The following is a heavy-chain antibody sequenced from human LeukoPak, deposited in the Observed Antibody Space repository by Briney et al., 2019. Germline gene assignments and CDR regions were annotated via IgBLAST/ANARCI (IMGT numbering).Heavy chain of an antibody. V-gene: IGHV3-23*01. D-gene: IGHD1-7*01. CDR3: ARWEIRGTAHKLDY. Sequence: GGSLRLSCAASGFTFSSYAMSWVRQAPGKGLEWVSAISGSGGSTYYADSVKGRFTISRDNSKNTLYLQMNSLRAEDTAVYYCARWEIRGTAHKLDYWGQGTLVTVSS. J-gene: IGHJ4*02. CDR1: GFTFSSYA. CDR2: ISGSGGST.